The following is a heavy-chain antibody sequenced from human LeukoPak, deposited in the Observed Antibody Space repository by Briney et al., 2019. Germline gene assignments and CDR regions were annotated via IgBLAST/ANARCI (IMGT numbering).Heavy chain of an antibody. V-gene: IGHV3-21*06. J-gene: IGHJ6*03. CDR1: GFTLSTYD. CDR2: ISSSSSNI. D-gene: IGHD6-6*01. CDR3: ARRGYSSSSYFYYYMDV. Sequence: PGGSLRLSCAASGFTLSTYDMHWVRQAPGKGLEWVSYISSSSSNIYDADSMKGRFTLSRDNTKNSLYLQMNSLRDEDTAVYYCARRGYSSSSYFYYYMDVWGKGTTVTVSS.